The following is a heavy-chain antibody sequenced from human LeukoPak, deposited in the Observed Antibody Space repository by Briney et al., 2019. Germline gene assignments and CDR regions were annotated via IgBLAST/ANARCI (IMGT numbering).Heavy chain of an antibody. CDR3: ARTTTFDY. CDR2: IPYDGSNE. CDR1: GFTFSSFG. Sequence: GGSLRLSCAASGFTFSSFGMHWVRQAPGKGLEWVAFIPYDGSNEYYADSVKGRFTTSRDNSKNTLSLQMNSLRPEDTAVYYCARTTTFDYWGQGTLVTVSS. J-gene: IGHJ4*02. D-gene: IGHD1-7*01. V-gene: IGHV3-30*02.